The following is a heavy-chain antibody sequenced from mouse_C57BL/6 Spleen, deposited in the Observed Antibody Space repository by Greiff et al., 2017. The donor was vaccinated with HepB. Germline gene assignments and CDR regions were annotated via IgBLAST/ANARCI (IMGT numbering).Heavy chain of an antibody. CDR1: GYTFTSYW. J-gene: IGHJ4*01. D-gene: IGHD2-12*01. Sequence: QVQLQQPGAELVRPGSSVKLSCKASGYTFTSYWMDWVKQRPGQGLEWIGNIYPSDSETHYNQKFKDKATLTVDKSSSTAYMQLSSLTSEDSAVYYCARDYSLYYAMDYWGQGTSVTVSS. V-gene: IGHV1-61*01. CDR2: IYPSDSET. CDR3: ARDYSLYYAMDY.